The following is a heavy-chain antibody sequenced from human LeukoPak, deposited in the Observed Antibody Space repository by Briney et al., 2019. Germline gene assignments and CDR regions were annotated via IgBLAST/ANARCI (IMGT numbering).Heavy chain of an antibody. D-gene: IGHD7-27*01. CDR2: FDPEDGET. Sequence: ASVKVSCKVSGYTLTELSMHWVRQAPGKGLEWMGGFDPEDGETIYAQKFQGRVTMTEDTSTDTAYMELSSLRSEDTAVYYCATVPGDVALGVVYFDYWGQGTLVTVSS. V-gene: IGHV1-24*01. J-gene: IGHJ4*02. CDR3: ATVPGDVALGVVYFDY. CDR1: GYTLTELS.